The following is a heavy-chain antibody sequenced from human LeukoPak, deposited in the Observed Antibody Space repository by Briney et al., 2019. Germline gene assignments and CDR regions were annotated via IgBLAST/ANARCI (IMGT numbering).Heavy chain of an antibody. D-gene: IGHD3-22*01. CDR3: ATEGALSPLGGNYYDSSGYYVDY. V-gene: IGHV1-24*01. CDR2: FDPEDGET. CDR1: GYTLTELS. Sequence: GASVTVSCKVSGYTLTELSMHWVRQAPGKGLEWMGGFDPEDGETIYAQKFQGRVTMTEDTSTDTAYMELSSLRSEDTAVYYCATEGALSPLGGNYYDSSGYYVDYWGQGTLVTVSS. J-gene: IGHJ4*02.